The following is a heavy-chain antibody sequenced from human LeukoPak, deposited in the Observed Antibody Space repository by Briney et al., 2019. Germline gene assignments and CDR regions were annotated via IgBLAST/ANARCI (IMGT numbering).Heavy chain of an antibody. CDR3: ARGVHTMVRGVFPADY. V-gene: IGHV1-8*01. J-gene: IGHJ4*02. Sequence: ASVKVSCKASGYTFTSYDINRVRQATRQGLEWMGWMNPNSGNTGYAQKFQGRVTMTRNTSISTAYMELSSLRSEDTAVYYCARGVHTMVRGVFPADYWGQGILVTVSS. CDR2: MNPNSGNT. CDR1: GYTFTSYD. D-gene: IGHD3-10*01.